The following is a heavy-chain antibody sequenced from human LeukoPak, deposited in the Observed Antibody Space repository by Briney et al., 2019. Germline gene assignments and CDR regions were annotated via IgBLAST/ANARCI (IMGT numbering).Heavy chain of an antibody. J-gene: IGHJ3*02. D-gene: IGHD6-6*01. CDR2: ISWNSGSI. CDR1: GFTFDDYA. CDR3: ARDFQEYSSSSEAFDI. Sequence: SLRLSCAASGFTFDDYAMHWVRQAPGKGLEWVSGISWNSGSIGYADSVKGRFTISRDNAKNSLYLQMNSLRAEDTALYHCARDFQEYSSSSEAFDIWGQGTMVTVSS. V-gene: IGHV3-9*01.